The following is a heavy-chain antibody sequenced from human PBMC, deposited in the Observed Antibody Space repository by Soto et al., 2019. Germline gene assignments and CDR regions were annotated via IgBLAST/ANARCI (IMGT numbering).Heavy chain of an antibody. CDR2: ISSGSSTI. CDR3: AKTYSSGRGAFDV. V-gene: IGHV3-48*01. CDR1: GFTFSSYS. Sequence: GGSLRLSCAAPGFTFSSYSVNWVRQAPGKGLEWVSYISSGSSTIYYADSVKGRFTISRDNAQNSLYLQMNSLRAEDTAVYYCAKTYSSGRGAFDVWGQGTMVTVSS. J-gene: IGHJ3*01. D-gene: IGHD6-19*01.